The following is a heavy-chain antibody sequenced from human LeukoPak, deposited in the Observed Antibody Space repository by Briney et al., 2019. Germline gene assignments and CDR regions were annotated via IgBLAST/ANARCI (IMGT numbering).Heavy chain of an antibody. J-gene: IGHJ4*02. V-gene: IGHV1-46*01. CDR2: INPVGGST. CDR3: ARAYRNYPHFDY. CDR1: GYTFTNYY. D-gene: IGHD5-24*01. Sequence: GASVKVSCKASGYTFTNYYMHWLRQAPEQGLEWMGIINPVGGSTTYAHNFQGIVTVTRDTSTNTVYMGLSSLRSEDTAVYYCARAYRNYPHFDYWGQGTLVTVSS.